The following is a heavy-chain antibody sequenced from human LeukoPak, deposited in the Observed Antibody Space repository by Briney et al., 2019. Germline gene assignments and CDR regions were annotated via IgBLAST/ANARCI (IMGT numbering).Heavy chain of an antibody. Sequence: GGSLRLSCAASGYTFSRYTMNWVRQAPGKGVEWVSSISSSSNYIYYADSVKGRLTISRDNAKNSLYLQMNSLRAEDTAVYYCARDPTPRYCSGGSCYTHYGMDVWGQGTTVTVSS. CDR1: GYTFSRYT. CDR2: ISSSSNYI. J-gene: IGHJ6*02. V-gene: IGHV3-21*01. D-gene: IGHD2-15*01. CDR3: ARDPTPRYCSGGSCYTHYGMDV.